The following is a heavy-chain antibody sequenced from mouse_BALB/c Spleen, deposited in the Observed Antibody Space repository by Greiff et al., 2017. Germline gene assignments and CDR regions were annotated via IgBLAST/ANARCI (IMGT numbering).Heavy chain of an antibody. D-gene: IGHD3-2*02. J-gene: IGHJ3*01. CDR3: ARSGGRGFAY. CDR1: GYSITSYYA. Sequence: VQLQQSGPGLVKPSQSLSLTCTVTGYSITSYYAWNWIRQFPGNKLECMGYISYSGSTSYNPSLNSRISITRDTSKNQFFLQLNSVTTEDTATYYCARSGGRGFAYWGQGTLVTVSA. V-gene: IGHV3-2*02. CDR2: ISYSGST.